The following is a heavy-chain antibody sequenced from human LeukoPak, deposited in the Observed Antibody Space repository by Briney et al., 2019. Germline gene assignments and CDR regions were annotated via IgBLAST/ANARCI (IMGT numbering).Heavy chain of an antibody. CDR3: AKDGGTYSADY. CDR2: INPNSGGT. J-gene: IGHJ4*02. V-gene: IGHV1-2*04. D-gene: IGHD1-26*01. CDR1: GYTFTGYY. Sequence: VASVKVSCKASGYTFTGYYMHWVRQAPGQGLEWMGWINPNSGGTNYAQKFQGWVTMTRDTSTSTVYMELSSLRSEDTAVYYCAKDGGTYSADYWGQGTLVTVSS.